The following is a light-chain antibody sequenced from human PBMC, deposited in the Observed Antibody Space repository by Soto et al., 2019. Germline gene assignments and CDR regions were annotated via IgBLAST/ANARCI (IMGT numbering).Light chain of an antibody. Sequence: EIVITQSPPPLSVSPGERATPPRRASQSVSSNLAWDQQKPGPDPRXLIYGASTRATGIPARFSGSGSGTEFTLTISSLQSEDFAVYDCQQYNNWWTFGQGTKVDIK. CDR1: QSVSSN. CDR2: GAS. CDR3: QQYNNWWT. J-gene: IGKJ1*01. V-gene: IGKV3-15*01.